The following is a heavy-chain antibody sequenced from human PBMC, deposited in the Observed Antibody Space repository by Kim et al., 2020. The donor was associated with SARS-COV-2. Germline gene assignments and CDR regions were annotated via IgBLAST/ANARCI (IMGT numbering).Heavy chain of an antibody. CDR3: TRDLDPYGDYFSPATNYYYGMDV. V-gene: IGHV3-49*03. J-gene: IGHJ6*02. CDR1: GFTFGDYA. D-gene: IGHD4-17*01. Sequence: GGSLRLSCTASGFTFGDYAMSWFRQAPGKGLEWVGFIRSKAYGGTTEYAASVKGRFTISRDDSKSIAYLQMNSLKTEDTAVYYCTRDLDPYGDYFSPATNYYYGMDVWGQGTTVTVSS. CDR2: IRSKAYGGTT.